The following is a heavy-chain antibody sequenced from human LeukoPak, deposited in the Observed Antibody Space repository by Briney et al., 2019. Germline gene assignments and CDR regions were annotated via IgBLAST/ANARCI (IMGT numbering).Heavy chain of an antibody. CDR3: ARTLSYRLHLGYMDV. V-gene: IGHV4-59*11. D-gene: IGHD4-11*01. Sequence: SETLSLTCTVSGGPISTHYWSWTRQSPGRGLEWIGYIYYSGGVNYNPSLKSRVTMSVDMSKNQFSLKLTSVTAADTAVYYCARTLSYRLHLGYMDVWGKGTTVTVSS. CDR2: IYYSGGV. CDR1: GGPISTHY. J-gene: IGHJ6*03.